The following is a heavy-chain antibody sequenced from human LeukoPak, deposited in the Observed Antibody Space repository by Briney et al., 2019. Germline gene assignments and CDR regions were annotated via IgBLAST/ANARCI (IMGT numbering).Heavy chain of an antibody. J-gene: IGHJ6*03. Sequence: SETLSLTCTVSGGSISSYYWSWIRQPPGKGLEWIGYIYYSGSTNYNPSLKSRVTISVDTSKNQFSLKLRSVTAADTAVYYCSISMRFSDNYMDVWGKGTTVTVSS. CDR2: IYYSGST. CDR1: GGSISSYY. D-gene: IGHD2-15*01. V-gene: IGHV4-59*08. CDR3: SISMRFSDNYMDV.